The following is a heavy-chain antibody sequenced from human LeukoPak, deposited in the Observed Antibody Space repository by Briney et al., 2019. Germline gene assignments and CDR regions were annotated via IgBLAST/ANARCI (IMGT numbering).Heavy chain of an antibody. CDR1: GFTFSSYS. CDR3: ARDPINIGTAAKGFDY. D-gene: IGHD2-2*01. V-gene: IGHV3-21*01. CDR2: ISSSSSYI. J-gene: IGHJ4*02. Sequence: GGSLRLSCAASGFTFSSYSMNWVRQAPGQGLEWVSSISSSSSYIYYADSVKGRFTISRHNAKKSLYLQMSSLRAEDTAVYYCARDPINIGTAAKGFDYWGQGTLVTVSS.